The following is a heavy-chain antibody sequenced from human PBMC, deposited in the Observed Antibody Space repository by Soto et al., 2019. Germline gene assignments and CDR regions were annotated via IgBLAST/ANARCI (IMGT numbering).Heavy chain of an antibody. CDR3: AKDRAEWGSYDY. D-gene: IGHD7-27*01. CDR2: ISGSGGST. J-gene: IGHJ4*02. CDR1: GFTFSSYA. V-gene: IGHV3-23*01. Sequence: EVQMLESGGGLVQPGESLRLSCAASGFTFSSYAMSWVRQAPGKGLKWVSTISGSGGSTYYAESVKGRFTISRDNSKNTLYLQMNSVRAEDTAVYYCAKDRAEWGSYDYWGQGILVTVSS.